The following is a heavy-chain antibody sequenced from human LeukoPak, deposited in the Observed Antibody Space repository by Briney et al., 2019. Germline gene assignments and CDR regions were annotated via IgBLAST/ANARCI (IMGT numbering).Heavy chain of an antibody. Sequence: SETLSLTCTVSGGSITSYYWGWIRQPPGKGLEWIGYIYYSGSTNYNPSLRSRVTISVDTSKNQFSLKLSSVTAADTAVYYCARVESKRDLWELPPTHFDYWGQGTLVTVSS. CDR3: ARVESKRDLWELPPTHFDY. J-gene: IGHJ4*02. CDR1: GGSITSYY. V-gene: IGHV4-59*08. D-gene: IGHD1-26*01. CDR2: IYYSGST.